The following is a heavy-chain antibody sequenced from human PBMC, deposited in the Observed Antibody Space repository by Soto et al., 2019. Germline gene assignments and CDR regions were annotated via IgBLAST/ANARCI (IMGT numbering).Heavy chain of an antibody. CDR2: IYHSGST. D-gene: IGHD6-13*01. J-gene: IGHJ6*02. Sequence: QVQLQESGPGLVKPSGTLSLTCAVSGGSISSSNWWSWVRQPPGKGLEWIGEIYHSGSTNYNPSLKSRDTISVHTANSQFSLKLSSVTAADTAVYSWARGPLVGPLVLYCYGMDVWGQGTTVTVSS. CDR1: GGSISSSNW. V-gene: IGHV4-4*02. CDR3: ARGPLVGPLVLYCYGMDV.